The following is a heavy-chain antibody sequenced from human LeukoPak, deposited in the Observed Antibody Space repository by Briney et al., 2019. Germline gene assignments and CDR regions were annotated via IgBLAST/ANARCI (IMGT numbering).Heavy chain of an antibody. J-gene: IGHJ4*02. CDR3: ASDRSVDYFDY. D-gene: IGHD3-16*02. V-gene: IGHV3-33*01. CDR2: IWYDGSEK. CDR1: GFIFSSYG. Sequence: GGSLRLSCAASGFIFSSYGMHWVRQAPGKGLEWVAVIWYDGSEKYYADSVKGRFTISRDNSKNTLYLQMNSLRADDTAVYYCASDRSVDYFDYWGQGTLVTVSS.